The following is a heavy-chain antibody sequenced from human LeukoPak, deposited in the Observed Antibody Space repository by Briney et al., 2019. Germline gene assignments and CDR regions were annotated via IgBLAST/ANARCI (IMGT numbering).Heavy chain of an antibody. J-gene: IGHJ2*01. Sequence: PGGSLRLSCAASGFSFDTYWMGWVRQAPGKGLEWVADIKEDGSDKYSVDSAKGRFTISRDNAKNSLYLQMNSLRAEDTAVYYCARDTYRFFDLWGRGTLVTVSS. CDR1: GFSFDTYW. CDR3: ARDTYRFFDL. V-gene: IGHV3-7*01. CDR2: IKEDGSDK.